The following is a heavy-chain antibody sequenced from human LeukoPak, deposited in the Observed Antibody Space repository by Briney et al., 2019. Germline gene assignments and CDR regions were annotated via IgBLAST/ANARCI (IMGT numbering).Heavy chain of an antibody. CDR2: IVVGSGNT. J-gene: IGHJ4*02. CDR1: GITFTSSA. V-gene: IGHV1-58*01. CDR3: AAGYSSGWYVFDY. D-gene: IGHD6-19*01. Sequence: GTSVKVSCKASGITFTSSAVQWVRQARGQRLEWIGWIVVGSGNTNYAQKFQERVTITRDMSTSTAYMELSSLRSEDTAVYYCAAGYSSGWYVFDYWGQGTLVTVSS.